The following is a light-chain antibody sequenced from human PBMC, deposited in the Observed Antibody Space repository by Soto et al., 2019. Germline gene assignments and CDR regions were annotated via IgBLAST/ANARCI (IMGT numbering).Light chain of an antibody. V-gene: IGKV3-15*01. CDR2: GAS. CDR1: QSVSSK. J-gene: IGKJ4*01. Sequence: EIVMTQSPATLSVSPGERATLSCRASQSVSSKLGWYQQKPGQAPRLLIYGASTRATGVPARFSGSGSGTEFTLTVSSLQSEDFAVYYCQHYNDWPLTFGGGTKVEIK. CDR3: QHYNDWPLT.